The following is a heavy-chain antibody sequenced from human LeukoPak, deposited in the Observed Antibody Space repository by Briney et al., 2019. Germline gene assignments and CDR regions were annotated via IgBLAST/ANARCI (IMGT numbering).Heavy chain of an antibody. J-gene: IGHJ4*02. V-gene: IGHV1-18*01. CDR2: ISAYNGNT. D-gene: IGHD1-1*01. Sequence: ASVKVSCKASGYTFTSYGISWVRQAPGQGLEWMGWISAYNGNTNYAQKLQGRVTITADESTSTAYMELSSLRSEDTAVYYCARDKNWKPDYWGQGTLVTVSS. CDR1: GYTFTSYG. CDR3: ARDKNWKPDY.